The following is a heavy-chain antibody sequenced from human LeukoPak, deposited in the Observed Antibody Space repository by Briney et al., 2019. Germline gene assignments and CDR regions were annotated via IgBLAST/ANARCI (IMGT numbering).Heavy chain of an antibody. CDR2: ISSSGSST. Sequence: GRSLRLSCAASGFTLSSYEMNWVRQAPGKGLEWVSYISSSGSSTYYTDSVKGRFTISRDNAKNSLYLQMNSLRAEDTAVYYCARGGPYDYVWGSYDYWGQGTLVTVSS. CDR1: GFTLSSYE. CDR3: ARGGPYDYVWGSYDY. D-gene: IGHD3-16*01. V-gene: IGHV3-48*03. J-gene: IGHJ4*02.